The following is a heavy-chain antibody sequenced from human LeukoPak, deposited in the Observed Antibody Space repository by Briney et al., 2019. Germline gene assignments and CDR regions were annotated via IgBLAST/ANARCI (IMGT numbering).Heavy chain of an antibody. CDR3: ARDSSGWMNWFDA. J-gene: IGHJ5*02. CDR1: GDSFSSNSAA. D-gene: IGHD6-19*01. Sequence: SQTLSLTCAISGDSFSSNSAAWNWITQSPSRGLESLGRTYYRSKWYNDYAVSVKSRITNNPDTSKNQFSLQLKSVTPEDTAVYDCARDSSGWMNWFDAWGQGTLVTASS. V-gene: IGHV6-1*01. CDR2: TYYRSKWYN.